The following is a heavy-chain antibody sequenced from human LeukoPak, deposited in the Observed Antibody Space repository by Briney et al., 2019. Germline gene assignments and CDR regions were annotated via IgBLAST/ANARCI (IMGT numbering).Heavy chain of an antibody. J-gene: IGHJ4*02. CDR2: ISSSGSTI. CDR3: ARESERGMGY. V-gene: IGHV3-48*03. CDR1: GFTFSSYE. D-gene: IGHD3-16*01. Sequence: GGSLRLSCAASGFTFSSYEMNWFRQAPGKGLEWVSYISSSGSTIYYADSVKGRFTISRDNAKNSLYLQMNSLRAEDTALYYCARESERGMGYWGQGSLVTVSS.